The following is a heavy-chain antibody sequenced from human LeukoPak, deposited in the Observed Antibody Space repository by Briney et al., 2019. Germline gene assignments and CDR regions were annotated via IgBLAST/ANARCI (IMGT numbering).Heavy chain of an antibody. D-gene: IGHD3-10*01. CDR2: ISGSGGSK. V-gene: IGHV3-23*01. CDR3: AKGTGVRGALGAFDI. Sequence: GGSLRLSCAASGFTFSSYAMSWVRQAPGKGLEWVSAISGSGGSKYYADSVKGRFTISRDNSKNTLYLQMNSLRAEDTAVYYCAKGTGVRGALGAFDIWGQGTMVTVSS. CDR1: GFTFSSYA. J-gene: IGHJ3*02.